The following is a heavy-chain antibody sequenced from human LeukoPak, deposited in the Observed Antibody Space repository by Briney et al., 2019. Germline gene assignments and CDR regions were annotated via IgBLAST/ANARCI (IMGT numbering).Heavy chain of an antibody. CDR2: ISSSSSTI. Sequence: PGGSLRLSCAASGFTFSSYSMNWVRQAPGKGLEWVSYISSSSSTIYYADSVKGRFTISRDNSKNTLYLQMNSLRAEDTAVYYCAKVGSWSTSCYTDYWGQGTLVTVSS. J-gene: IGHJ4*02. V-gene: IGHV3-48*01. CDR3: AKVGSWSTSCYTDY. D-gene: IGHD2-2*02. CDR1: GFTFSSYS.